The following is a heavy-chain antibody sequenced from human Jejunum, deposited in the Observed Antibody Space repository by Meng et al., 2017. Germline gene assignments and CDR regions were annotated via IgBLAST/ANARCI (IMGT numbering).Heavy chain of an antibody. J-gene: IGHJ5*02. CDR2: IRADGART. CDR1: GFTFSSYT. CDR3: AKDVNFDTGLDP. V-gene: IGHV3-23*01. Sequence: GESLKISCVASGFTFSSYTMDWVRQAPGKGPEWVAAIRADGARTHYVDSVKGRFTFSRDNPKNTLFLQMDSLRAEDTTVYYCAKDVNFDTGLDPWGQGTLVTVSS. D-gene: IGHD3-9*01.